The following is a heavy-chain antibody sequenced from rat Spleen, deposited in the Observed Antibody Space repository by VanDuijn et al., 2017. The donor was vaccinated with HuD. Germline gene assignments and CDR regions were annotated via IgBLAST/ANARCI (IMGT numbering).Heavy chain of an antibody. CDR2: ISYEGSST. D-gene: IGHD4-2*01. V-gene: IGHV5-22*01. J-gene: IGHJ2*01. CDR1: GFTFSDYY. CDR3: ARATGDY. Sequence: EVQLVESGGGLVQPGRSLKLSCAASGFTFSDYYMAWVRQAPKQGLEWVASISYEGSSTYYGDSGKGRFTISRDNAKSTLYLQMNSLRSEDTATYYCARATGDYWGQGVMVTVSS.